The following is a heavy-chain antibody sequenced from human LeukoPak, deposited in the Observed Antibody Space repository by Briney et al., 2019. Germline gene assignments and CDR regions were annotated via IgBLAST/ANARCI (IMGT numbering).Heavy chain of an antibody. CDR1: GFTFSSYG. CDR3: AKGVVITDAFDI. CDR2: IRYDGSNN. D-gene: IGHD3-22*01. Sequence: GGSLRLSCAASGFTFSSYGMHWVRQAPGKGLEWVAFIRYDGSNNYYADSVKGRFTISRDNSKNTLYLQMNSLRAEDTAVYYCAKGVVITDAFDIWGQGTMVTVSS. J-gene: IGHJ3*02. V-gene: IGHV3-30*02.